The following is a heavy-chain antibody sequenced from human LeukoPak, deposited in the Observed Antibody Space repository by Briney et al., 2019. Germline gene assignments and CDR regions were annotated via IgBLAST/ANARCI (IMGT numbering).Heavy chain of an antibody. D-gene: IGHD6-19*01. Sequence: GGSLRLSCAASGFTYSSYAMSWVRQAPGKGLEWVSAISGSGGSTYYADSVKGRFTISRDNSKNTLYLQMNSLRAEDTAVYYCASSAGIAVASTFDYWGQGTLVTVSS. V-gene: IGHV3-23*01. CDR1: GFTYSSYA. J-gene: IGHJ4*02. CDR3: ASSAGIAVASTFDY. CDR2: ISGSGGST.